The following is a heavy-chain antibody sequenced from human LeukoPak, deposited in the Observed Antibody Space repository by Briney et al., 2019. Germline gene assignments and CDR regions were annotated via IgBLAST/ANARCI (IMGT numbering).Heavy chain of an antibody. V-gene: IGHV4-59*01. CDR1: GGSISSYY. D-gene: IGHD3-9*01. Sequence: SETLSLTCTVSGGSISSYYWTWIGQPPGKGLEWIGYVSYSGSTNYNPSLKSRVTLSVDTSKNQFSLKLSSVTAADTAVYYCARGYFDWLFLDYWGQGTLVTVSS. CDR2: VSYSGST. CDR3: ARGYFDWLFLDY. J-gene: IGHJ4*02.